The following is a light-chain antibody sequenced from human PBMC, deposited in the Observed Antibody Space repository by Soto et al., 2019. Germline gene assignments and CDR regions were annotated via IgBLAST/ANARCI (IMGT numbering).Light chain of an antibody. V-gene: IGLV2-14*01. CDR2: EVS. Sequence: QSVLTQPPSASGTPGQRVTISCTGTSSAVGGYNYVSWYQQHPGKAPKLMIYEVSNRPSGVSNRFSGSKSGNTASLTISGLQAEDEADYYCSSYTSSSTLDYVFGTGNKVTVL. CDR3: SSYTSSSTLDYV. CDR1: SSAVGGYNY. J-gene: IGLJ1*01.